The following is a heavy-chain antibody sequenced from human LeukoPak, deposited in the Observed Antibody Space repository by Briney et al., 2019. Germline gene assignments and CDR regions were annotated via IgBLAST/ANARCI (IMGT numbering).Heavy chain of an antibody. CDR2: ISYDGSNK. D-gene: IGHD5-24*01. J-gene: IGHJ4*02. Sequence: GGSLRLSCAASGFTFSSYGMHWVRQAPGKGLEWVAVISYDGSNKYYADSVKGRFTISRDNSKNTLYLQMNSLRAEDTAVYYCAKDHEGGWLQGGGFDYWGQGTLVTVSS. CDR1: GFTFSSYG. CDR3: AKDHEGGWLQGGGFDY. V-gene: IGHV3-30*18.